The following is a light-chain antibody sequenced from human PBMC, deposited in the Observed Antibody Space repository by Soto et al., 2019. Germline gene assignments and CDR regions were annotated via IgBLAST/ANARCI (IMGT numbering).Light chain of an antibody. CDR2: EVT. Sequence: QSALTQPASVSGSPGQSITMSCTGASSDIGGYNYVSWYRQHPGEAPKLMIYEVTNRPSGVSNRFSGSKSGNTASLTISGLQAEDEADYYCCYSTSSGTPVFVGGTKVTVL. V-gene: IGLV2-14*01. CDR1: SSDIGGYNY. J-gene: IGLJ3*02. CDR3: CYSTSSGTPV.